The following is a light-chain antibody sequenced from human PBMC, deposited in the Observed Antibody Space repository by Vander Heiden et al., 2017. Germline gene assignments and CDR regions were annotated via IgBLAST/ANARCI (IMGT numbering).Light chain of an antibody. Sequence: QSALTQPASVSGSPGQSITISCTGTSSDVGGYHYVSWYQQHPGKAPNLMIYDVSNRHSGVSNRFSGSKSGNTASLTISGLQAEDEADYYCSSSTTSSTRLVFGGGTKVTVL. CDR2: DVS. CDR3: SSSTTSSTRLV. V-gene: IGLV2-14*03. CDR1: SSDVGGYHY. J-gene: IGLJ2*01.